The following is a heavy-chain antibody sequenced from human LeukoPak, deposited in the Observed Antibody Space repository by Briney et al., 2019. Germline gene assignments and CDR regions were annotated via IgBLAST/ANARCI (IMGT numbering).Heavy chain of an antibody. CDR2: LNWNGGRT. D-gene: IGHD3-10*01. Sequence: GGSLRLSCAASGSTFDDFGFSWVRQFPGKGLEWVSGLNWNGGRTYYADSVKGRFSISRDNAKNSLSLQMNSLRVEDTAFYYCARRFGSGTPFDYWGPGTLVTVSS. CDR3: ARRFGSGTPFDY. V-gene: IGHV3-20*04. J-gene: IGHJ4*02. CDR1: GSTFDDFG.